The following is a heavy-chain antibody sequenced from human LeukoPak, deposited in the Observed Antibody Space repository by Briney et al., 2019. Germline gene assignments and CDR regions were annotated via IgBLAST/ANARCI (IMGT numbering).Heavy chain of an antibody. Sequence: SETLSLTCTVSGGSIISYYWSWIRQPPGKGLEWIGYIYYSGSTNYNPSLKSRVTISVDTSKNQFSLKLSSVTAADTAVYYCARSSESYDSSGYYSYYFDYWGQGTLVTVSS. V-gene: IGHV4-59*01. J-gene: IGHJ4*02. CDR3: ARSSESYDSSGYYSYYFDY. CDR2: IYYSGST. CDR1: GGSIISYY. D-gene: IGHD3-22*01.